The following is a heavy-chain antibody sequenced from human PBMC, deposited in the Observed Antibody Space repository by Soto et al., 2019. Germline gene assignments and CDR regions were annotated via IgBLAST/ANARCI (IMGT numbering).Heavy chain of an antibody. CDR2: IYYSGST. J-gene: IGHJ4*02. CDR3: ARPSGSYLYYFDY. V-gene: IGHV4-39*01. Sequence: SETLSLTCTVSGGSISSSSYYWGWIHQPPGKGLEWIGSIYYSGSTYYNPSLKSRVTISVDTSKNQFSLKLSSVTAADTAVYYCARPSGSYLYYFDYWGQGTLVTVSS. D-gene: IGHD1-26*01. CDR1: GGSISSSSYY.